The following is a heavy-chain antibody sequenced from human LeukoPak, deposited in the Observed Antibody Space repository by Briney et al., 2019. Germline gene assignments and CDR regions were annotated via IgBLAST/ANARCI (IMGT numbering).Heavy chain of an antibody. Sequence: PSETLSLTCTVSGGSISSYYWSWIRQPPGKGLEWIGYIYYSGSTNYNPSLKSRVTISVDTSKNQFSLKLSFVTAADTAVYYCARGLRGGEYFDYWGQGTLVTVSS. CDR2: IYYSGST. J-gene: IGHJ4*02. V-gene: IGHV4-59*01. CDR1: GGSISSYY. D-gene: IGHD2-21*01. CDR3: ARGLRGGEYFDY.